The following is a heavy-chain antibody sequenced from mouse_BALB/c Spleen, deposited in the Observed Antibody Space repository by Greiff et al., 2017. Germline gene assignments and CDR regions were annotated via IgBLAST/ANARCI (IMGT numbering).Heavy chain of an antibody. D-gene: IGHD2-14*01. J-gene: IGHJ3*01. CDR2: IWAGGST. CDR1: GFSLTSYG. V-gene: IGHV2-9*02. Sequence: VMLVESGPGLVAPSQSLSITCTVSGFSLTSYGVHWVRQPPGKGLEWLGVIWAGGSTNYNSALMSRLSISKDNSKSQVFLKMNSLQTDDTAMYYCARVGYDWFAYWGQGTLVTVSA. CDR3: ARVGYDWFAY.